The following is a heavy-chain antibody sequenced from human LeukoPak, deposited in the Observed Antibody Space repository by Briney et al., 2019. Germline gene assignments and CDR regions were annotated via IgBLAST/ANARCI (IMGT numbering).Heavy chain of an antibody. CDR3: ARGGATTLFDY. CDR2: VTSNGDKT. D-gene: IGHD1-26*01. CDR1: GFTFSSCA. J-gene: IGHJ4*02. V-gene: IGHV3-64*01. Sequence: GGSLRLSCAASGFTFSSCAMHWVRQAPGKGLEYVSAVTSNGDKTYYGNSVKGRFTISRDNSKNTLYLQMGSLSIEDVAVYYCARGGATTLFDYWGQGTLVTVSS.